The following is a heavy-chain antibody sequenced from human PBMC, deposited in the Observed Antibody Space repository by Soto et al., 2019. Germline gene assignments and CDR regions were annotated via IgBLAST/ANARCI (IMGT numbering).Heavy chain of an antibody. CDR3: ARAYDSSGYYYLGY. D-gene: IGHD3-22*01. CDR2: IIPIFGTA. J-gene: IGHJ4*02. CDR1: GGTFSSYA. V-gene: IGHV1-69*01. Sequence: QVQLVQSGAEVKKPGSSVKVSCKASGGTFSSYAISWVRQAPGQGLEWMGGIIPIFGTANYAQKFQGRVTITADESTSTDYMELSSLRSEDTAVYYCARAYDSSGYYYLGYWGQGTLVTVSS.